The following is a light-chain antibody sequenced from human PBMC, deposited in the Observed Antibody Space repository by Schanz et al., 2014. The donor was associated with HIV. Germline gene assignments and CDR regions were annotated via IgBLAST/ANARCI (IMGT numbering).Light chain of an antibody. CDR2: DAS. CDR1: QGISTY. Sequence: RMTQSPSSFSASTGDRVTITCRASQGISTYLAWYQQKPGRAPKLLIYDASSLQDEVPSRFSGTASGTDFTLTISSLQPEDFATYYCQQSYSTPWTFGQGTKVEIK. V-gene: IGKV1-8*01. J-gene: IGKJ1*01. CDR3: QQSYSTPWT.